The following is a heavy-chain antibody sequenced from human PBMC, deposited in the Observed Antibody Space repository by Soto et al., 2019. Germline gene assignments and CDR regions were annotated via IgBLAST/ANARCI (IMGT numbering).Heavy chain of an antibody. V-gene: IGHV1-46*01. CDR3: VRGYCTTTPCSGDFQH. CDR2: IHPSGDT. J-gene: IGHJ1*01. D-gene: IGHD2-8*01. CDR1: GYKFTTYF. Sequence: ASVKVSCKASGYKFTTYFIHWVRQAPGQGLEWMGMIHPSGDTGYGQKFRGRVTMTIDTSTTTAYMELRNLTSEDTAIYFSVRGYCTTTPCSGDFQHWGQGTLVTVSS.